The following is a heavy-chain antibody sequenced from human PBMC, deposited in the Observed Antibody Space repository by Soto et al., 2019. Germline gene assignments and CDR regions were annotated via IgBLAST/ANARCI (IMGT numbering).Heavy chain of an antibody. J-gene: IGHJ6*02. Sequence: SGPTRVNTTQTLTLTCTFSGFSLSTSGMCVSWIRQPPGKALEWLALIDWDDDKYYSTSLKTRLTISKDTSKNQVVLTMTNMDPVDTATYYCARIFVEAARRKPLHAYYYYGMDVWGQGTTVTVSS. V-gene: IGHV2-70*01. CDR3: ARIFVEAARRKPLHAYYYYGMDV. CDR2: IDWDDDK. CDR1: GFSLSTSGMC. D-gene: IGHD6-6*01.